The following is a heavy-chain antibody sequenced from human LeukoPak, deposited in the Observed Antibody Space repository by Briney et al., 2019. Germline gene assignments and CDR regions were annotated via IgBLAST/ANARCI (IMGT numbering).Heavy chain of an antibody. V-gene: IGHV3-23*01. J-gene: IGHJ5*02. CDR1: GFTFSIYA. CDR3: AKRYSSSWPFDP. D-gene: IGHD6-13*01. CDR2: ISGSNNST. Sequence: GGSLTLSCAASGFTFSIYALTWVRQAPGKGLEWVSLISGSNNSTFYADSVKGRFTISRDNSKNTLFLQMHSLRVEDTAVYYCAKRYSSSWPFDPWGQGTLVTVSS.